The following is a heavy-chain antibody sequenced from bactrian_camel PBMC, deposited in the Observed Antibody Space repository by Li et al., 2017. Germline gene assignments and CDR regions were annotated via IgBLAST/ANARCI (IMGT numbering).Heavy chain of an antibody. V-gene: IGHV3S10*01. CDR1: GITFSRHD. D-gene: IGHD5*01. Sequence: VQLVESGGGLVQPGESLRLSCVASGITFSRHDMSWVRQAPGKGLEWVSDINAYDVTYYVDSVKGRFTISRDNAENTMYLQLNSLKPEDTAMYYCAADPPRAWGRCRGDFGYWGQGTQVTVS. J-gene: IGHJ6*01. CDR2: INAYDVT. CDR3: AADPPRAWGRCRGDFGY.